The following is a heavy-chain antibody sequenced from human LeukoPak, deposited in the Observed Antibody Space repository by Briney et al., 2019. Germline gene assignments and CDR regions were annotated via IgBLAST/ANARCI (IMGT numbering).Heavy chain of an antibody. D-gene: IGHD7-27*01. Sequence: TGGSLTLSCAASGFTLSSYTMSWVRQAPGKGLEWVSTITTSDGNTYYTDSVKGRFTVSRDNSKNTLFLQMNSLRAEDTAVYYCAKDGGLWVSAHWGDSWGRGTLVTVSS. CDR2: ITTSDGNT. CDR3: AKDGGLWVSAHWGDS. J-gene: IGHJ4*02. CDR1: GFTLSSYT. V-gene: IGHV3-23*01.